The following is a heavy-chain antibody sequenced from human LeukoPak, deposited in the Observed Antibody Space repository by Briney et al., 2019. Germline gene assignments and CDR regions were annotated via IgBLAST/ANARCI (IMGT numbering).Heavy chain of an antibody. CDR2: INHSGST. Sequence: GSLRLSCAASGFTFSSYGMHWVRQPPGKGLEWIGEINHSGSTNYNPSLKSRVTISVDTSKNQFSLKLSSVTAADTAVYYCARGNNLNYYGSGSYACDYWGQGTLVTVSS. J-gene: IGHJ4*02. D-gene: IGHD3-10*01. CDR3: ARGNNLNYYGSGSYACDY. V-gene: IGHV4-34*01. CDR1: GFTFSSYG.